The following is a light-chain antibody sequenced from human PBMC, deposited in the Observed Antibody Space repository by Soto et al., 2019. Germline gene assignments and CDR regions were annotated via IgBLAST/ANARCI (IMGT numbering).Light chain of an antibody. J-gene: IGLJ3*02. CDR1: TGAVTSGHY. CDR2: NTS. V-gene: IGLV7-46*01. CDR3: LLYYSGVRM. Sequence: QAVVTQEPSLTVSPGGTVTLTCGSSTGAVTSGHYPDWFKQKPGQAPRTLVYNTSDKHSWAPARFACSLIGGKAALTISGAQPEDEAEYYGLLYYSGVRMCGGGTKFTVL.